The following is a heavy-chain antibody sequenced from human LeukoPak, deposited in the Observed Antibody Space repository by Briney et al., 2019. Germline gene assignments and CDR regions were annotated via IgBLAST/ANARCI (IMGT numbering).Heavy chain of an antibody. CDR1: GFPFSNYA. V-gene: IGHV3-23*01. Sequence: GGSLRLSCAASGFPFSNYAMNWVRQGPGKGLEWVSAISSSGSSTYYADAVKGRFTISRDNSKNTLYLQMNSLRAEDTAVYYCAKDPSGSLEEGYWGQGTLVTVSS. J-gene: IGHJ4*02. D-gene: IGHD6-25*01. CDR3: AKDPSGSLEEGY. CDR2: ISSSGSST.